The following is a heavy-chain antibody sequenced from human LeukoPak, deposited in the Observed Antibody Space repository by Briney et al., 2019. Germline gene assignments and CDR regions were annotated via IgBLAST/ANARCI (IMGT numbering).Heavy chain of an antibody. CDR3: AKDLDDYGDYEYYFDY. D-gene: IGHD4-17*01. J-gene: IGHJ4*02. V-gene: IGHV3-23*01. CDR1: GFTFSSYA. Sequence: GGSLRLSCAASGFTFSSYAMSWVRQAPGKGVEWVSAISGSGGSTYYADSVKGRFTISRDNSKNTLYLQMNSLRAEDTAVYYCAKDLDDYGDYEYYFDYWGQGTLVTVSS. CDR2: ISGSGGST.